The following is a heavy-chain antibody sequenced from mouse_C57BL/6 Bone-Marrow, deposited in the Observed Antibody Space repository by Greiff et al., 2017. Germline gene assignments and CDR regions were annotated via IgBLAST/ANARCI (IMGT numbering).Heavy chain of an antibody. D-gene: IGHD5-1*01. CDR3: TTRCTSGY. V-gene: IGHV14-4*01. J-gene: IGHJ2*01. CDR2: IDPENGDT. CDR1: GFNIKDDY. Sequence: VQLQQSGAELVRPGASVKLSCTASGFNIKDDYMHWVKQRPEQGLEWIGWIDPENGDTEYASKFQGKATITADTSSNTAYLQLSSLTSEATAVYYCTTRCTSGYWGQGTTLTVSS.